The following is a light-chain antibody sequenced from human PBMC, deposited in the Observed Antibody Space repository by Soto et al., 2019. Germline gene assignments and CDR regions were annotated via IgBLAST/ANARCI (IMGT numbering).Light chain of an antibody. CDR3: QQYAEGTPIT. CDR1: QNANNR. Sequence: LSVFPGERASLPYRASQNANNRLAGYQQKAGQAPRLLISCASSRATGIPDRFGGSGSGTDFTLTISRLESDDFALYYCQQYAEGTPITFGQGTRLEIK. J-gene: IGKJ5*01. CDR2: CAS. V-gene: IGKV3D-15*01.